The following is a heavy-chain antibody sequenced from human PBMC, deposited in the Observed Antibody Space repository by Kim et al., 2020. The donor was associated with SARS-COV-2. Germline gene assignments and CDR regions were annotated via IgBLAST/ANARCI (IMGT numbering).Heavy chain of an antibody. CDR3: ARGINDYGDYVFDY. J-gene: IGHJ4*02. V-gene: IGHV7-4-1*02. Sequence: YAQGFTGRFRFSLDTSVSTAYLQISSLKAEDTAVYYCARGINDYGDYVFDYWGQGTLVTVSS. D-gene: IGHD4-17*01.